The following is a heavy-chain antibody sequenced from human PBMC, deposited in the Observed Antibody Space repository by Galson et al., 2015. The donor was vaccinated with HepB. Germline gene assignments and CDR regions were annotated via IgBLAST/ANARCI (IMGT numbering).Heavy chain of an antibody. Sequence: ETLSLTCTVSGGSISSSSYYWGWIRQPPGKGLEWIGGIYYSGSTYYNPSLKSRVTISVDTSKNQFSLKLSSVTAADTAVYYCARGGYFDYYGMDVWGQGTTVTVSS. CDR2: IYYSGST. V-gene: IGHV4-39*01. J-gene: IGHJ6*02. CDR3: ARGGYFDYYGMDV. D-gene: IGHD3-9*01. CDR1: GGSISSSSYY.